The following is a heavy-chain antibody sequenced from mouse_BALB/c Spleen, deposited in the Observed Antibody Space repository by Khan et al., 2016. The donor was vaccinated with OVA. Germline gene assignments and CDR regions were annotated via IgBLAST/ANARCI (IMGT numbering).Heavy chain of an antibody. J-gene: IGHJ2*01. CDR1: GYTFSSYW. CDR3: ARGNSGNRNYFDY. V-gene: IGHV1-9*01. D-gene: IGHD1-1*01. Sequence: VQLQESGADLMKPGASVKISCKVAGYTFSSYWIEWIKQRPGHGLEWIGEILPGSGSTNCNEKFKGKATFTADTSSNTAYMQLSSLTSEDSAFYYCARGNSGNRNYFDYWGQGTTLTVSS. CDR2: ILPGSGST.